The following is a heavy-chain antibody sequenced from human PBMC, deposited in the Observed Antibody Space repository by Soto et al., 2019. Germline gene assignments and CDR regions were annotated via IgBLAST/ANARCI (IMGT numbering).Heavy chain of an antibody. Sequence: QVQLVQSGAEVKKPGASVRLSCKVSGKSFDNFAVHWVRQTPGQRPEWMGRINVGDDKTKYSEKFQGRVIVSYDTSATTAYMELRAPSSEDTAVYYCARAKYDYIWGSYHPFDQWAQGAQVTVAS. D-gene: IGHD3-16*02. CDR2: INVGDDKT. V-gene: IGHV1-3*01. CDR1: GKSFDNFA. J-gene: IGHJ4*02. CDR3: ARAKYDYIWGSYHPFDQ.